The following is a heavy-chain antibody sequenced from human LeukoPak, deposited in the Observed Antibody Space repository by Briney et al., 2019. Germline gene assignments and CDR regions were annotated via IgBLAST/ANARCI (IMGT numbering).Heavy chain of an antibody. CDR1: GFTFSSYA. Sequence: GGSLRLSCAASGFTFSSYAMHWVRQAPGKGLEWVAVISYGGSNKYYADSVKGRFTISRDNSKNTLYLQMNSLRAEDTAVYYCARGLGGNRDYWGQGTLVTVSS. V-gene: IGHV3-30-3*01. CDR2: ISYGGSNK. J-gene: IGHJ4*02. CDR3: ARGLGGNRDY. D-gene: IGHD4-23*01.